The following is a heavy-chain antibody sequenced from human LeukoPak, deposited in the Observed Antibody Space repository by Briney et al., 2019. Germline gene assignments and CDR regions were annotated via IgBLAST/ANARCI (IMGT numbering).Heavy chain of an antibody. V-gene: IGHV3-30-3*01. CDR1: GFTFSSYT. Sequence: GGSLRLSCAASGFTFSSYTLHWVRQAPGKGLEWVAVILHDGTNKYYADSVKGRFTISRDNSKDTMYLQMNSLRPEDTAVYYCARSYDSSGYTYLYYFDYWGQGTLVSVSS. CDR3: ARSYDSSGYTYLYYFDY. CDR2: ILHDGTNK. D-gene: IGHD3-22*01. J-gene: IGHJ4*02.